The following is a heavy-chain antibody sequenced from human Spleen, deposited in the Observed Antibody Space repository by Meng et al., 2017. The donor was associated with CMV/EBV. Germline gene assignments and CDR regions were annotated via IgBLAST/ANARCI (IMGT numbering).Heavy chain of an antibody. J-gene: IGHJ4*02. CDR2: ISGSGGST. CDR1: GFTFSSYA. CDR3: AKDRSTPIYYFDY. D-gene: IGHD2-15*01. V-gene: IGHV3-23*01. Sequence: GESLKISCAASGFTFSSYAMSWVRQAPGKGLEWVSVISGSGGSTYYADSVKGRFTISRDNSKNTLYLQMNSLRAEDAAVYYCAKDRSTPIYYFDYWGQGTLVTVSS.